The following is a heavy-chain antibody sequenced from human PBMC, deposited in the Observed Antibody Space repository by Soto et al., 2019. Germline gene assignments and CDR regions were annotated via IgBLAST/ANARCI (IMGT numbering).Heavy chain of an antibody. CDR2: ISTSSSYI. Sequence: EVQLVESGGGLVKPGGSLRLSCAASGFTFSTYSMNWVRQAPGKGREWVLYISTSSSYIYYGDSDKGRFTISRHNAKNSPYLQMNTLRAEDTAVYYCARDRGGDLKAFDIWGQGTMVTVSS. V-gene: IGHV3-21*01. CDR1: GFTFSTYS. CDR3: ARDRGGDLKAFDI. D-gene: IGHD3-10*01. J-gene: IGHJ3*02.